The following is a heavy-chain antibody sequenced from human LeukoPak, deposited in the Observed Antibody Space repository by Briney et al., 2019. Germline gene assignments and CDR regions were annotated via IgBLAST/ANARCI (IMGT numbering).Heavy chain of an antibody. D-gene: IGHD3-22*01. J-gene: IGHJ4*02. CDR2: IYTSGST. CDR3: ARGRGVKYYYDSSGYYLDY. CDR1: GGSLSSYY. Sequence: PSETLSLTCTVSGGSLSSYYWSWIRQPAGKGLEWIGRIYTSGSTNYNPSLKSRVTMSVDTSKNQFSLKLSSVTAADTAVYYCARGRGVKYYYDSSGYYLDYWGQGTLVTVSS. V-gene: IGHV4-4*07.